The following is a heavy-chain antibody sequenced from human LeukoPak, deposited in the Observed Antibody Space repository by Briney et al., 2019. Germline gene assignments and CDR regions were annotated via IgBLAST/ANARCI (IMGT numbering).Heavy chain of an antibody. V-gene: IGHV3-23*01. J-gene: IGHJ3*02. D-gene: IGHD3-16*01. Sequence: GGSLRLSCAASEFTFSSFAMSWVRQAPGKGLEWVSYVRGGGAGALYADSVKGRFTISRDNSKSTMYLQMNSLRVEDTAVYYCAKCAESYGNDAFDMWGPGTMVTVSS. CDR3: AKCAESYGNDAFDM. CDR1: EFTFSSFA. CDR2: VRGGGAGA.